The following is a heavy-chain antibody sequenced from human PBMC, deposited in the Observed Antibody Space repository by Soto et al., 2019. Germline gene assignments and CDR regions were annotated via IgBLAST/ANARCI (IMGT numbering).Heavy chain of an antibody. CDR3: SRAGCSNRKCYTRGMDV. Sequence: SETLSLTCTVSGGSISGYYWSWVRQPAGKGLEWVGRIYSDGTTNYSPSLKSRVTMSLDTSKDQFSLHLNSVTAADTAVYYCSRAGCSNRKCYTRGMDVWGQGTKVTVYS. V-gene: IGHV4-4*07. CDR1: GGSISGYY. CDR2: IYSDGTT. J-gene: IGHJ6*02. D-gene: IGHD2-2*01.